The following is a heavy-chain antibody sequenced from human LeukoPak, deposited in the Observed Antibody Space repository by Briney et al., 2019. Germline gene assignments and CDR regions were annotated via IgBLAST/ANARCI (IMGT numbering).Heavy chain of an antibody. V-gene: IGHV3-74*01. J-gene: IGHJ1*01. CDR3: ATGNYYDSRGYYTFGH. Sequence: GGSLRLSCAASGFTFSRYWMHWVRQAPGKGLVWVSRVNGDGSTTSYADSVKGGFTISRDNAKNTLYLQMNSLRAEDTAVYYCATGNYYDSRGYYTFGHWGQGTLVTVSS. CDR1: GFTFSRYW. CDR2: VNGDGSTT. D-gene: IGHD3-22*01.